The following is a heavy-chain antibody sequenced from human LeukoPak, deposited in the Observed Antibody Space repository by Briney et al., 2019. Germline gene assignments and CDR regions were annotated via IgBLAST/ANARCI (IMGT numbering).Heavy chain of an antibody. CDR1: GFTFSS. V-gene: IGHV3-7*05. D-gene: IGHD6-13*01. CDR3: ARIGYRSSSFDY. CDR2: INQDGSVK. Sequence: GGSLRLSCAASGFTFSSMRWVRQAPGKGLEWVANINQDGSVKYYVDSVKGRFTISRDNAKNSLYLQINSLRAEDTAVYYCARIGYRSSSFDYWGQGTLVTVSS. J-gene: IGHJ4*02.